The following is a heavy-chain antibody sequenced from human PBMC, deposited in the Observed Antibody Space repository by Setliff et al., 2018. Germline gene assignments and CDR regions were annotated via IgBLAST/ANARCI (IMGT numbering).Heavy chain of an antibody. D-gene: IGHD6-13*01. CDR1: GFTFSSYW. CDR3: ARDPQQLVQGFDY. CDR2: MSLDETNK. J-gene: IGHJ4*02. Sequence: GGSLRLSCAASGFTFSSYWMSWVRQAPGKGLEWVAVMSLDETNKYYADSVRGRFTISRDNSKNTVYLEMNSLGAEDTAVYYCARDPQQLVQGFDYWGQGTLVTVSS. V-gene: IGHV3-30-3*01.